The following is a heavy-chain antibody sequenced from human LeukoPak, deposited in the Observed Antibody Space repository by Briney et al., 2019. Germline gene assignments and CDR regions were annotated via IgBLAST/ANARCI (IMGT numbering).Heavy chain of an antibody. J-gene: IGHJ4*02. CDR1: GGSISSGDYY. V-gene: IGHV4-30-4*01. CDR3: ARDGPRGYKDY. CDR2: IYYSGST. Sequence: SETLSLTCTVSGGSISSGDYYWSWIRQPPGKGLQWIGYIYYSGSTYYNPSLKSRVSISIDTSKNQFSLKLSSVTAADTAVYYCARDGPRGYKDYWGQGTLVTVSS. D-gene: IGHD5-24*01.